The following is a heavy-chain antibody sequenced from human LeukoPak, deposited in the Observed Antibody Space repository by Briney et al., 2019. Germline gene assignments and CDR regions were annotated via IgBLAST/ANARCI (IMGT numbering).Heavy chain of an antibody. V-gene: IGHV3-21*01. CDR1: GFTFSSYT. D-gene: IGHD3-10*01. J-gene: IGHJ4*02. Sequence: GGSLRLSCAASGFTFSSYTMNWVRQAPGKGLEWVSSISTSSSYIYYADSVKGRFTISRDNAKNSLYLQMNSLRVEDTAVYYCAKLAKYFYGSETYYFFEHWGQGTPVTASS. CDR3: AKLAKYFYGSETYYFFEH. CDR2: ISTSSSYI.